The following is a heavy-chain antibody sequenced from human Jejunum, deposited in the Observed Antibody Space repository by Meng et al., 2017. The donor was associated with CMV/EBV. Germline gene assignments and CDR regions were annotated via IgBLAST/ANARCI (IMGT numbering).Heavy chain of an antibody. V-gene: IGHV3-53*01. CDR2: IFSNAST. J-gene: IGHJ4*02. Sequence: VRLVGSGGGLIQPGGALRLSCEVSGFTVSDYYMTWARQAPGKGLEWVSLIFSNASTYYADSVKGRFTISRDNSKNTLYLQMISLKVEDTAVYYCARGSGYYYYWGQGTLVTVSS. D-gene: IGHD3-10*01. CDR1: GFTVSDYY. CDR3: ARGSGYYYY.